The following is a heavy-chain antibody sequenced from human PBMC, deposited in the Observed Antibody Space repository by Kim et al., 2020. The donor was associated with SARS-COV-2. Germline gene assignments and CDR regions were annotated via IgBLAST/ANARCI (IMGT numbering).Heavy chain of an antibody. D-gene: IGHD3-22*01. CDR3: ARQSGYYPSDFDY. CDR2: IYYSGST. CDR1: GGSISSCSYY. V-gene: IGHV4-39*01. Sequence: SETLSLTCTVSGGSISSCSYYWGWIRQPPGKGLEWIGSIYYSGSTYYNPSLKSRVTISVDTSKNQFSLKLSSVTAADTAVYYCARQSGYYPSDFDYWGQGTLVTVSS. J-gene: IGHJ4*02.